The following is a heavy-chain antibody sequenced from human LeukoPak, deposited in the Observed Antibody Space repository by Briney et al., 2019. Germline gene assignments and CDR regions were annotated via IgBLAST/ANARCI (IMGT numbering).Heavy chain of an antibody. Sequence: GRSLRLSCAASGFTFSNYAMSWVRQAPGKGLEWVSCISGSGTSTNYADSVKGRFTISRDNSRNTLYLQMNSLRAEDTALYSCAKDYGGNSDAFDIWGQGTVVTVSS. D-gene: IGHD4-23*01. J-gene: IGHJ3*02. CDR3: AKDYGGNSDAFDI. V-gene: IGHV3-23*01. CDR2: ISGSGTST. CDR1: GFTFSNYA.